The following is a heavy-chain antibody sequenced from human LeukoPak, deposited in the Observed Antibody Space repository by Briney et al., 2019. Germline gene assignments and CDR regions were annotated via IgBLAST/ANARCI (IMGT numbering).Heavy chain of an antibody. CDR1: GFTFSSYE. D-gene: IGHD3-9*01. CDR2: ISSSGSTI. V-gene: IGHV3-48*03. Sequence: GGSLRLSCAASGFTFSSYEMNWVRQAPGKGLEWVSYISSSGSTIYYADSVKGRFTISRDNAKNSLYLQTNSLRAEDTAVYYCARVYYYDILTGYEDDDYWGQGTLVTVSS. J-gene: IGHJ4*02. CDR3: ARVYYYDILTGYEDDDY.